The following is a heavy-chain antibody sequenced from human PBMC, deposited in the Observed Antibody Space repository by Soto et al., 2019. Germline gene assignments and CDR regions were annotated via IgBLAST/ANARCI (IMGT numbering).Heavy chain of an antibody. Sequence: QVLLEQSGAEVRKPGASVRISCKASGITFTLYAIHWVRQAPGRGLEWMGWINAATGNTRYSQRFQGRVTITWNSSASTAHMDLNMLTAEDTAVYFCATGRQWLFRGLDSWGQGTQVTVSS. D-gene: IGHD3-22*01. V-gene: IGHV1-3*01. J-gene: IGHJ4*02. CDR3: ATGRQWLFRGLDS. CDR2: INAATGNT. CDR1: GITFTLYA.